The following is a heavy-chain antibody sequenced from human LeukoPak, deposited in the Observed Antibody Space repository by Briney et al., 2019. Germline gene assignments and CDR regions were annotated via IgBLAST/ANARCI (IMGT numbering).Heavy chain of an antibody. D-gene: IGHD6-19*01. CDR1: GGSISTYY. CDR2: VYYGGST. Sequence: SETLSLTCAVSGGSISTYYWNWIRQPPGKGLEWIGYVYYGGSTNYNPSLKSRVTISVDTSKNQFSLKLSSVAAADTAVYFCARHTSSGWYDFWGQGILVTVSS. CDR3: ARHTSSGWYDF. J-gene: IGHJ5*01. V-gene: IGHV4-59*08.